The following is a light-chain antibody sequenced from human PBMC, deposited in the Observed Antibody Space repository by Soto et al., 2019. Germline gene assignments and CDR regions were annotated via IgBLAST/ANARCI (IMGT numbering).Light chain of an antibody. CDR1: SSDVGGYNF. CDR3: SSYTTSSTPLCV. Sequence: QSALTQPASVSGSPGQSITISCTGTSSDVGGYNFVSWYQHHPGKAPKLMIYDVSNRPSGVSNRFSGSKSGNTASLNISGLQAEDEADYYCSSYTTSSTPLCVFGTGTKVTVL. J-gene: IGLJ1*01. CDR2: DVS. V-gene: IGLV2-14*03.